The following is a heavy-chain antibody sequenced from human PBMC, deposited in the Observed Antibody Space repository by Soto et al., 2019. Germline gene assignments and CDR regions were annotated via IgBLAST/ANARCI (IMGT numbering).Heavy chain of an antibody. CDR2: IYYSGST. CDR1: GGSISSYY. V-gene: IGHV4-59*08. CDR3: ARRRGGYCSSTSCSHWFDP. D-gene: IGHD2-2*03. J-gene: IGHJ5*02. Sequence: PETLSLTCSVSGGSISSYYWSWIRQPPGKGLEWIGYIYYSGSTNYNPSLKSRVTISVDTSKNQFSLKLSSVTAADTAVYYCARRRGGYCSSTSCSHWFDPWGQGTLVTVSS.